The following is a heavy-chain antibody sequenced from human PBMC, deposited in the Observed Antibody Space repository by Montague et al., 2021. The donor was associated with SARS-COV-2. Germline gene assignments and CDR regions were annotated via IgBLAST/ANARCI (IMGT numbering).Heavy chain of an antibody. CDR3: ARGGDMNWFDP. J-gene: IGHJ5*02. CDR2: ILYNGGT. D-gene: IGHD2-21*01. CDR1: GVSITNYY. Sequence: SETLSLTCTVSGVSITNYYWSWIRQPPGMGLEWVGDILYNGGTNFNPSLKSRVTISVDTSKNQFSLKLSSVTAADTAVYYCARGGDMNWFDPWGQGTLVTVSS. V-gene: IGHV4-59*01.